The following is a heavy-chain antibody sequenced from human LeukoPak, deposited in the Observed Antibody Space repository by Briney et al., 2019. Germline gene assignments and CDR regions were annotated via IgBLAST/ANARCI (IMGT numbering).Heavy chain of an antibody. CDR2: IYYSGST. CDR3: ATDYGDYSNWFDP. Sequence: SETLSLTCTVSGGSISSSSYYWGWIRQPPGKGLEWIGSIYYSGSTYYNPSLKSRVTISADTSKNQFSLKLSSVTAADTAVYYCATDYGDYSNWFDPWGQGTLVTVSS. CDR1: GGSISSSSYY. J-gene: IGHJ5*02. D-gene: IGHD4-17*01. V-gene: IGHV4-39*07.